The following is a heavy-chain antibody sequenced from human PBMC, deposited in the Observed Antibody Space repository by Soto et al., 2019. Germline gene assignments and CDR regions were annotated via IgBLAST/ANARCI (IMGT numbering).Heavy chain of an antibody. CDR2: VWSDGNSK. J-gene: IGHJ3*02. CDR1: GFTFSSYV. CDR3: ARNWAPSDYGDYPLDI. D-gene: IGHD4-17*01. Sequence: QVQLVESGGGVVQPGTSLRLSCAASGFTFSSYVMHWVRQAPGKGLDWVAVVWSDGNSKYYADSVKGRFTVSRDNSKNTLYLEMNSLRAEDSAVYYCARNWAPSDYGDYPLDIWGQGTVVTVSS. V-gene: IGHV3-33*01.